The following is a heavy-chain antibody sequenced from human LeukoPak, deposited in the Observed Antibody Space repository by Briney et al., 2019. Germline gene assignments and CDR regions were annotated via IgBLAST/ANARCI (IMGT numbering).Heavy chain of an antibody. V-gene: IGHV3-7*01. CDR3: ARSDYGDYVGYFDY. Sequence: SGGSLRLSCAASGFTFSGHWMSWVRQAPGKGLEWVANINQGGSDKYYVDSVKGRFTISRDNAKNLLYLQMNSLRGEDTAVYYCARSDYGDYVGYFDYWGQGTLVTVSS. CDR2: INQGGSDK. J-gene: IGHJ4*02. D-gene: IGHD4-17*01. CDR1: GFTFSGHW.